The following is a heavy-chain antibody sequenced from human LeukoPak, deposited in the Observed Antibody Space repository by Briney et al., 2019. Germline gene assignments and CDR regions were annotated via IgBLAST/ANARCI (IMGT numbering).Heavy chain of an antibody. CDR1: GFTFSSCA. CDR3: AKSAHEAAVAATAFDY. J-gene: IGHJ4*02. D-gene: IGHD6-19*01. V-gene: IGHV3-23*01. Sequence: RGSLRLSCAASGFTFSSCAMSWVRQAPGKGLEWVSGISGSGGTTDYADSVKGRFTISRDNSKNTLYLQMHSLRAEDTAVYYCAKSAHEAAVAATAFDYWGQGTLVTVSS. CDR2: ISGSGGTT.